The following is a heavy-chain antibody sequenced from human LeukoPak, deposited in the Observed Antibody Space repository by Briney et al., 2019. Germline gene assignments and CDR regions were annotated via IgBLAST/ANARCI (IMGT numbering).Heavy chain of an antibody. CDR2: INPSGGST. CDR1: GYIFTNYY. D-gene: IGHD1-26*01. CDR3: ARDGDSGSYPQYYFDY. Sequence: ASVKVSCKASGYIFTNYYMHWVRQVPGQGLEWMGIINPSGGSTSYAQKFQGRVTMTRDTSTSTVYMELSSLRSEDTAVYYCARDGDSGSYPQYYFDYWGQGTLVTVSS. V-gene: IGHV1-46*01. J-gene: IGHJ4*02.